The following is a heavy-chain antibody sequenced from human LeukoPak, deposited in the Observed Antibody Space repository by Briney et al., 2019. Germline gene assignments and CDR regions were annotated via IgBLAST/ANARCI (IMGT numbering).Heavy chain of an antibody. Sequence: SETLSLTCTVSGGSISSSSYYWGWIRQPPGKGLEWVGSIYYNGNTYYNPSLKSRVTISVDTSKNQSSLKLSSVTAADTAVYYCARGPGTFDYWGQGTLVTVTS. D-gene: IGHD1-26*01. CDR2: IYYNGNT. CDR3: ARGPGTFDY. J-gene: IGHJ4*02. V-gene: IGHV4-39*07. CDR1: GGSISSSSYY.